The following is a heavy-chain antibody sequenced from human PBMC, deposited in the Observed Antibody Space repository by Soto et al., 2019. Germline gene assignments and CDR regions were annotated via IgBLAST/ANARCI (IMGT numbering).Heavy chain of an antibody. CDR3: ARDTVAGYFDY. V-gene: IGHV1-46*01. D-gene: IGHD6-19*01. CDR1: GHTFISYY. J-gene: IGHJ4*02. Sequence: ASVKVSCKASGHTFISYYIHWVRQAPGQGLEWMGIIHPSAGSTSYAQNFQGRVTMTSDTSTSTVYMELSSLRSEDTAVYYCARDTVAGYFDYWGQGTLVTVSS. CDR2: IHPSAGST.